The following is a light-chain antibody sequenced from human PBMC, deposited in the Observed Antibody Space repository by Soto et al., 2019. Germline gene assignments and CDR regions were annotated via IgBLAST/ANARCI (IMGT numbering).Light chain of an antibody. CDR2: SAY. V-gene: IGKV1-39*01. J-gene: IGKJ1*01. Sequence: DIQMTQSPSSLSASVGDRVTITCRASQNIDTYLNWYLQKPGQAPKLLIYSAYSLQSGVSPRFSGDGSGTYFTLTISSLQPEDFATYYGQQSYNFPRTFGQGTTV. CDR3: QQSYNFPRT. CDR1: QNIDTY.